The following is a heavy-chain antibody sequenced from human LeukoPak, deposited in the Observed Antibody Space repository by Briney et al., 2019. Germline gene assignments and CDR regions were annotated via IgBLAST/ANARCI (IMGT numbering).Heavy chain of an antibody. D-gene: IGHD2-15*01. V-gene: IGHV1-46*01. Sequence: ASVKVSCKASEYTFSSYYVHWVRQAPGQGLEWMGIINPSGGSTSYAQKFQGRVTMTRDMSTSTVYMDLRSLRSEDTAVYYCARDLGRFCRGGNCLPLDYWGQGTLVTVSS. CDR1: EYTFSSYY. CDR3: ARDLGRFCRGGNCLPLDY. J-gene: IGHJ4*02. CDR2: INPSGGST.